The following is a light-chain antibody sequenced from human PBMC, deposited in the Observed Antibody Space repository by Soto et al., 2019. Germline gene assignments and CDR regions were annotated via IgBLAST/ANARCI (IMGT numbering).Light chain of an antibody. CDR2: SAS. CDR1: QGISSY. Sequence: DIQLTQSPSFLSASVGDRVTITCRASQGISSYLTWDQQRRGKAPNLLIYSASNLQRGVPSRFSGSGSGTEFTLPISSLQPEDVGPYYCQHFNTFPWTFGQGTSVEI. V-gene: IGKV1-9*01. CDR3: QHFNTFPWT. J-gene: IGKJ1*01.